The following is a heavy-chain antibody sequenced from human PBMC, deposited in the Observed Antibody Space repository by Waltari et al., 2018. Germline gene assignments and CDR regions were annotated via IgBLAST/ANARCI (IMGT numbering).Heavy chain of an antibody. J-gene: IGHJ4*02. Sequence: QVQLQQWGAGLLKPSETLSLSCAVYGGSCRGYYWSWIRQPPGKGLEWIGESNHSGSTNYNPYLTSRVTTSVDTAKNQFSLKLSYVTAADTAVYYCARGNPSRTIAAAEGDWGQGTLVTVSS. CDR3: ARGNPSRTIAAAEGD. CDR2: SNHSGST. D-gene: IGHD6-13*01. CDR1: GGSCRGYY. V-gene: IGHV4-34*01.